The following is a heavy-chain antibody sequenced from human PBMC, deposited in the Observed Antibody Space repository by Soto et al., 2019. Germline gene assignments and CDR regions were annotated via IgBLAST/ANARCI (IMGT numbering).Heavy chain of an antibody. V-gene: IGHV1-3*01. Sequence: QVQLVQSGAEVKKPGASVKISCKASGYTFTRYTMNWVRQAPGQRLEWMGWINPDNVNTKSSQKFQDRVIITRDTAVSTAYIDLSSLRSEDTSVYYCARGIATGQLDPWGQGSLVTVYS. J-gene: IGHJ5*02. CDR3: ARGIATGQLDP. CDR1: GYTFTRYT. CDR2: INPDNVNT. D-gene: IGHD2-15*01.